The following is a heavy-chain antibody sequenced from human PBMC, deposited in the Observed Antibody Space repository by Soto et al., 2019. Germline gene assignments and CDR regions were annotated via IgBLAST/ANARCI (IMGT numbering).Heavy chain of an antibody. J-gene: IGHJ4*02. CDR2: VNPSGGGT. CDR1: GYTFTSYY. CDR3: XXXXSYYFDS. V-gene: IGHV1-46*01. Sequence: QVQLVQSGAEVKKPGASVKVSCKASGYTFTSYYIHWVRQAPGQGLEWMGRVNPSGGGTSYAQKXXGXXXXXXXXXXXXXXXXXXXXXXXXXXXXXXXXXXSYYFDSWGQGTLVTVSS.